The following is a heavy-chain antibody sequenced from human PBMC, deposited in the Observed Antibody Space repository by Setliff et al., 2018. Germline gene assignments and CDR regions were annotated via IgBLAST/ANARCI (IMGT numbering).Heavy chain of an antibody. CDR1: GGTFSSYG. CDR3: AREGVDTRSSTDYRYYMDV. CDR2: TIPNFGTT. Sequence: ASVKVSCKASGGTFSSYGTSWVRQAPGQGLEWLGGTIPNFGTTNYAQEFQGRVTIITDESTSTAYMELSSLRFEDTAVYYCAREGVDTRSSTDYRYYMDVWGKGTTVTVSS. J-gene: IGHJ6*03. D-gene: IGHD5-18*01. V-gene: IGHV1-69*05.